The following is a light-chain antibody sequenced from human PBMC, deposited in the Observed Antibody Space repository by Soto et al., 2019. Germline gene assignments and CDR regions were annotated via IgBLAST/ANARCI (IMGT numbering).Light chain of an antibody. CDR2: SAS. CDR1: QIVSGKY. CDR3: QHCQPYGDSPPLT. J-gene: IGKJ4*01. V-gene: IGKV3-20*01. Sequence: IVLTHSPATLSLSPGERATLYCRASQIVSGKYLAWYHQRPGQAPRVLIHSASSRATGIPDRFTGSGSGTDFTLTITRLEPEDFAVYYCQHCQPYGDSPPLTFGGGTKVDIK.